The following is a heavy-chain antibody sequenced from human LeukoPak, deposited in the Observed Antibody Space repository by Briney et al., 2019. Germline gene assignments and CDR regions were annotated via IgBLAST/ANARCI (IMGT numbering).Heavy chain of an antibody. V-gene: IGHV4-34*01. CDR1: GGSFSGYY. Sequence: SETLSLTCAVYGGSFSGYYWSWIRQPPGKGLEWIGEINHSGSTNYNPSLKGRVTISVDTSKNQFSLKLSSVTAADTAVYYCARVNYYGSGRRFDPWGQGTLVTVSS. J-gene: IGHJ5*02. CDR2: INHSGST. D-gene: IGHD3-10*01. CDR3: ARVNYYGSGRRFDP.